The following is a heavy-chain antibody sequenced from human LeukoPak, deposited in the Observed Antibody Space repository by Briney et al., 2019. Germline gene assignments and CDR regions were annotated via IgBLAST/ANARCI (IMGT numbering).Heavy chain of an antibody. CDR2: ISGTGSST. Sequence: GGSLRLSCGASGFTFGNYAMNWVRQAPGKGLEWVSTISGTGSSTYYADSAKGRFTISRDNSKNTLYLQMNSLRAEDTAVYYCAKREVDDFWSGYPYYFDYWGQGTLVTVSS. CDR3: AKREVDDFWSGYPYYFDY. D-gene: IGHD3-3*01. J-gene: IGHJ4*02. CDR1: GFTFGNYA. V-gene: IGHV3-23*01.